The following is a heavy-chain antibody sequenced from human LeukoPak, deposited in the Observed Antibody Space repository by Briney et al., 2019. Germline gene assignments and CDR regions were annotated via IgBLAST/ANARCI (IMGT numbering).Heavy chain of an antibody. V-gene: IGHV4-59*01. D-gene: IGHD2-15*01. CDR1: GDSISSYY. Sequence: SETLSLTCTVSGDSISSYYRRWVRQPPGKGLEWMGYIYYSGSTKYNPSIMRRITTTVDTSKNHFTPKLSTVLAADTAAFYCAGGGRITTTATLAFADWGKGTTVTVSS. CDR2: IYYSGST. J-gene: IGHJ6*04. CDR3: AGGGRITTTATLAFAD.